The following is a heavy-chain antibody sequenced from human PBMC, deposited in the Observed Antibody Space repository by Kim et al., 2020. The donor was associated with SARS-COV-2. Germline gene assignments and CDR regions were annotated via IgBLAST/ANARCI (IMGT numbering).Heavy chain of an antibody. J-gene: IGHJ4*02. Sequence: SETLSLTCTVSGASISSHYWSWIRQPPGKGLEWIGYIYDSGTTKYNPSLKSRVTISVDTSKNQFSLKLSSVTAAETAVYYCASEVTYFGAGTSLFDYWGQGNLVTVSS. D-gene: IGHD6-19*01. CDR1: GASISSHY. CDR2: IYDSGTT. V-gene: IGHV4-59*11. CDR3: ASEVTYFGAGTSLFDY.